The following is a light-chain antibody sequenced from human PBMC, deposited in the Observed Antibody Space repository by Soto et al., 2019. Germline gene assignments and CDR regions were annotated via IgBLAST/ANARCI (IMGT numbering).Light chain of an antibody. CDR2: GAS. CDR3: QQYKNWPHT. V-gene: IGKV3-15*01. CDR1: QSVSSN. J-gene: IGKJ1*01. Sequence: EIVMSQSAATLSVSPGETASLACRASQSVSSNLAWYQQKPGQAPRLLIYGASTRATGIPARFSGSGSGTEFTLTISSLQSEDFAVYYCQQYKNWPHTFGQGTKVDIK.